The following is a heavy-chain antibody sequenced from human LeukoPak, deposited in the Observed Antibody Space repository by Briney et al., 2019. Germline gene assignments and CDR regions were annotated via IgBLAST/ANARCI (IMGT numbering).Heavy chain of an antibody. CDR2: INAGNGNT. CDR3: ASSGPAANWAFDY. Sequence: GASVTVSCTASGYTFTSYAMHWVRQAPGQRLEWMGWINAGNGNTKYSQKFQGRVTITRDTSASTAYMELSSLRSDDTAVYYCASSGPAANWAFDYWGQGTLVTVSS. J-gene: IGHJ4*02. D-gene: IGHD7-27*01. V-gene: IGHV1-3*01. CDR1: GYTFTSYA.